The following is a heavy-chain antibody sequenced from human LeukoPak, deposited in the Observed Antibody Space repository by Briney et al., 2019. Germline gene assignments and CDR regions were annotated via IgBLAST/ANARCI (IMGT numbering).Heavy chain of an antibody. CDR3: ATGLGLRVAPFDY. V-gene: IGHV1-24*01. CDR1: GYTLTELS. D-gene: IGHD2-8*02. Sequence: ASVKVSCKVSGYTLTELSMHWVRQAPGKGLEWMGGFGPEDGETIYAQKFQGRVTMTEDTSTDTAYMELSSLRSEDTAVYYCATGLGLRVAPFDYWGQGTLVTVSS. CDR2: FGPEDGET. J-gene: IGHJ4*02.